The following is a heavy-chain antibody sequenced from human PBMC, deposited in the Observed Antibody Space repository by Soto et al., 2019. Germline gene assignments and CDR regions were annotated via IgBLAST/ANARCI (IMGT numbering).Heavy chain of an antibody. CDR2: IYYSGST. Sequence: NPSETLSLTCTVSGGSVSSGSYYWSWIRQPPGKGLEWIGYIYYSGSTNYNPSLKSRVTISVDTSKNQFSLKLSSVTAADTTVYYCAREPSAFISQIDYWGLGTLVTVSS. V-gene: IGHV4-61*01. D-gene: IGHD2-21*01. CDR1: GGSVSSGSYY. CDR3: AREPSAFISQIDY. J-gene: IGHJ4*02.